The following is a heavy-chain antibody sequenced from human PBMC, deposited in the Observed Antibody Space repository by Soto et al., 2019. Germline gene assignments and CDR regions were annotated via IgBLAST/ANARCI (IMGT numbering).Heavy chain of an antibody. CDR2: IIPIFGTA. D-gene: IGHD5-12*01. V-gene: IGHV1-69*06. Sequence: SVKVSCKASGGTFSSYAISWVRQAPGQGLEWMGGIIPIFGTANYAQKFQGRVTITADKSTSTAYMELSSLRSEDTAVYYCAREGVEMATIAYFDYWGQGTLVTVSS. J-gene: IGHJ4*02. CDR1: GGTFSSYA. CDR3: AREGVEMATIAYFDY.